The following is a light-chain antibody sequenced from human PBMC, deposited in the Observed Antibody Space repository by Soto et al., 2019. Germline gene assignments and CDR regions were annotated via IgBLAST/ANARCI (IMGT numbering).Light chain of an antibody. CDR2: EVS. Sequence: QSVVTQPSSVTGSPGQSITISFTGTSSDVGGYNYVSWYQQHPGKAPKLMIYEVSNRPSGVSNRFSGSKSGNTASLTISGLQAEEEADYYCSSYTSSSTLVFGGGTQRPS. CDR3: SSYTSSSTLV. V-gene: IGLV2-14*01. J-gene: IGLJ2*01. CDR1: SSDVGGYNY.